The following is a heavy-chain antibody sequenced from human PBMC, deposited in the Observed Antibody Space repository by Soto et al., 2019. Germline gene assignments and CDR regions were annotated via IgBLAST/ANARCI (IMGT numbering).Heavy chain of an antibody. CDR3: ARSSPLGPPGY. CDR1: GFTFRSYW. J-gene: IGHJ4*02. V-gene: IGHV3-7*01. CDR2: IKDDGSDK. Sequence: EAQLVESGGGLVQPGGSLRLSCAASGFTFRSYWMSWVRQAPGKGLEWVANIKDDGSDKYYVDSVKGRFTISRDNAKNSLYLQMNSLRVEDTAVYYCARSSPLGPPGYWGQGTLVTVSA.